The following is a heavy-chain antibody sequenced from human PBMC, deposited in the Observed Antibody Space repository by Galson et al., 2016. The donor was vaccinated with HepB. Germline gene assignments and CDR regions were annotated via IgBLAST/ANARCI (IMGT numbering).Heavy chain of an antibody. CDR3: AKDGGYCSDATCYYRNS. CDR1: GFTFSSYA. CDR2: ITGSGGGI. Sequence: SLRLSCAASGFTFSSYAMSWVRQAPGKGLEWVSTITGSGGGIKYADSVKGRLITSRDNSKNTLYLQLNSLRAEDSAVYYCAKDGGYCSDATCYYRNSWGQGTLVTVSS. V-gene: IGHV3-23*01. J-gene: IGHJ1*01. D-gene: IGHD2-15*01.